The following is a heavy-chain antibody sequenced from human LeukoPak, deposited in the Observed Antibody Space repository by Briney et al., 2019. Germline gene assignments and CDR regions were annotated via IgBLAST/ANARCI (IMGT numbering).Heavy chain of an antibody. CDR2: ISWNSGSI. V-gene: IGHV3-9*01. CDR3: AKDLGPGSMATSPGFDY. D-gene: IGHD5-24*01. CDR1: GFTFDDYA. J-gene: IGHJ4*02. Sequence: TGGSLRLSCAASGFTFDDYAMHWVRHAPGKGLEWVSGISWNSGSIGYADSVKGRFTISRDNAKTSLYLQMNSLRAEDTALYYCAKDLGPGSMATSPGFDYWGQGTLVTVSS.